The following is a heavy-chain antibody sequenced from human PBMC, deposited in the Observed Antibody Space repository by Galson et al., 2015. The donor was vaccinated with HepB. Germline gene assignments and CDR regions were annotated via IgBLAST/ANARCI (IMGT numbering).Heavy chain of an antibody. CDR2: IYHSGST. V-gene: IGHV4-38-2*02. CDR3: AREVGYSASFWFDP. D-gene: IGHD1-26*01. CDR1: GYSISSGYY. J-gene: IGHJ5*02. Sequence: TLSLTCTVSGYSISSGYYWGWIRQPPGKGLEWIGSIYHSGSTYYNPSLKSRVTISVDTSKNQFSLKLSSVTAADTAVYYCAREVGYSASFWFDPWGQGTLVTVSS.